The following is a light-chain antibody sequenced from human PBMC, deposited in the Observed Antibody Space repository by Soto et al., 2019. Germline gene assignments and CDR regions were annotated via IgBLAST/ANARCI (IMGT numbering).Light chain of an antibody. CDR3: GTWDSSLSDVL. J-gene: IGLJ2*01. Sequence: QSVLTQPPSVSAAPGQKVTISCSGSSSNIGNNYVSWYQQFPGTAPKLLIYDNNKRPSGTPDRFSGSKSGTSATLGITGLQTGDEADYYCGTWDSSLSDVLFGGGTKLTVL. CDR1: SSNIGNNY. V-gene: IGLV1-51*01. CDR2: DNN.